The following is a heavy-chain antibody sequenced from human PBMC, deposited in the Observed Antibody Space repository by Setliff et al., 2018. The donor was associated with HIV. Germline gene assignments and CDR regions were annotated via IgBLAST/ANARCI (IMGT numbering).Heavy chain of an antibody. Sequence: PGGSLRLSCVGPGFAFSTFDMNWVRQTPRKGLEWVAAVSPDGDVTYYPDSLRGRFTVSRDNAKNMLFLQMSNLGADDSAIYYCAKPTSGFYPRPYDLWGHGTKVTV. D-gene: IGHD5-12*01. CDR1: GFAFSTFD. CDR3: AKPTSGFYPRPYDL. CDR2: VSPDGDVT. J-gene: IGHJ3*01. V-gene: IGHV3-23*01.